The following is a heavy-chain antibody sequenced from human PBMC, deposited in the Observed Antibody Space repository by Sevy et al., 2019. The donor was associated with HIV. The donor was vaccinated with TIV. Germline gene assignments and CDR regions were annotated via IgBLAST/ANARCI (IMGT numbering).Heavy chain of an antibody. CDR1: GYTFTSYD. CDR2: MNPNSGNT. D-gene: IGHD2-15*01. V-gene: IGHV1-8*03. J-gene: IGHJ2*01. CDR3: ARGDPGYCSGGSCYRYWYFDL. Sequence: ASVKVSCKASGYTFTSYDINWVRQATGQGLEWMGWMNPNSGNTGYAQKFQGRVTITRNTSISTAYMELSSLRSEDTAVYYCARGDPGYCSGGSCYRYWYFDLWGRGTLVTVSS.